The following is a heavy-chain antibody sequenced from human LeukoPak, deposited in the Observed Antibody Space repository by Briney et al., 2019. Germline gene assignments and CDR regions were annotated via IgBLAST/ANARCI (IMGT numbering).Heavy chain of an antibody. Sequence: ASVKVSCKASGYTFISYAMNWVRQAPEQGLELMGWINTNTGNPTYAQGFTGRFVFSLDTSVSTAYLQITSLKAEDTAVYYCARTRAPYYYASGSPDFWGQGTLVTVSS. CDR3: ARTRAPYYYASGSPDF. D-gene: IGHD3-10*01. CDR2: INTNTGNP. V-gene: IGHV7-4-1*02. J-gene: IGHJ4*02. CDR1: GYTFISYA.